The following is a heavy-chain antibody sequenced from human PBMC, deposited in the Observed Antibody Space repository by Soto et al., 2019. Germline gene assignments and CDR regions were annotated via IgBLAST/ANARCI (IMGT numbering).Heavy chain of an antibody. J-gene: IGHJ6*02. CDR3: ARDELGATSYYYYGMDV. CDR2: TYYRSKWYN. D-gene: IGHD1-26*01. Sequence: KQSQTLSLTCAISGDSVSSNSAAWNWIRQSPSRGLEWLGRTYYRSKWYNDYAVSVKSRITINPDTSKNQFSLQLNSVTPEDTAVYYCARDELGATSYYYYGMDVWGQGTTVTVSS. CDR1: GDSVSSNSAA. V-gene: IGHV6-1*01.